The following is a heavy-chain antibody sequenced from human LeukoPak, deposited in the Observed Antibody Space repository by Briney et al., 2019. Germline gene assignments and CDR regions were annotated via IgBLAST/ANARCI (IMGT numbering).Heavy chain of an antibody. D-gene: IGHD4-17*01. CDR1: GYSFTSYW. J-gene: IGHJ4*02. Sequence: GVSLKISCKGSGYSFTSYWIGWVRQMPGKGLEWMGIIYPGDSDTRYSPSFQGQVTISADKSISTAYLQWSSLKASDTAMYYCARHKGGYGDLRYYFDYWGQGTLVTVSS. CDR3: ARHKGGYGDLRYYFDY. CDR2: IYPGDSDT. V-gene: IGHV5-51*01.